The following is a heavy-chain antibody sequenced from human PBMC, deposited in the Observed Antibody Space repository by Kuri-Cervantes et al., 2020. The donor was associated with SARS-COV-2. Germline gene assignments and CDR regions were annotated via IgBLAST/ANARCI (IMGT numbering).Heavy chain of an antibody. Sequence: GGSLRLSCAATGFSFSSYAMHWVRQAPGKGLEWVAVISYDGSNKYYADSVKGRFTISRDNSKNTLYLQMNSLRAEDTAVYYCARPPSPLSSGYNDAFDIWGQGTRVTVSS. CDR1: GFSFSSYA. V-gene: IGHV3-30-3*01. CDR2: ISYDGSNK. D-gene: IGHD3-22*01. J-gene: IGHJ3*02. CDR3: ARPPSPLSSGYNDAFDI.